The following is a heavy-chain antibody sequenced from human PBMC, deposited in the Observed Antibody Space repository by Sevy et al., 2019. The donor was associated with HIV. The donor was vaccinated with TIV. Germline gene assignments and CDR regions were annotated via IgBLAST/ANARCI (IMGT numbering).Heavy chain of an antibody. CDR3: AREGCTKPHDY. D-gene: IGHD2-8*01. CDR1: EFNFNIYS. Sequence: GGSLRLSCVASEFNFNIYSFSWVRQAPGKGLEWVSTLSFGCGRINYADSVQGRFTISRDDSKKTLYLEMHSLRVEDTAVYYCAREGCTKPHDYWGQGTPVTVSS. V-gene: IGHV3-23*01. CDR2: LSFGCGRI. J-gene: IGHJ4*02.